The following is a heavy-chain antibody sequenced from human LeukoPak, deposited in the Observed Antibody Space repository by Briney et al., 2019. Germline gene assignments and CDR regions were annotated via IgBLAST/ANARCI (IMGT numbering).Heavy chain of an antibody. CDR3: ARRATPYYYYYYYMDV. Sequence: ASVKVSCKASGYTFTSYGISWVRQAPGQGLEWMGWISAYNGNTNYAQKLQGRVTMTTDTSTSTAYMELRSLRSDDTAVYYCARRATPYYYYYYYMDVWGKGTTVTVSS. CDR1: GYTFTSYG. CDR2: ISAYNGNT. J-gene: IGHJ6*03. V-gene: IGHV1-18*01. D-gene: IGHD5-12*01.